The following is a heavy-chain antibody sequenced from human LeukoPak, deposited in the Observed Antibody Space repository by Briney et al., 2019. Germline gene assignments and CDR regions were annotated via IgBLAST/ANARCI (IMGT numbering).Heavy chain of an antibody. Sequence: PGGSLRLSCAASGFTFSSYEMNWVRQAPGKGLEWVSYISSSGSTIYYADSVKGRFTVSRDNSKNTLYLQMNSLRPEDTAVYYCAKDSLATGYYYYYGVDVWGQGTTVTVSS. CDR2: ISSSGSTI. D-gene: IGHD1-26*01. V-gene: IGHV3-48*03. J-gene: IGHJ6*02. CDR3: AKDSLATGYYYYYGVDV. CDR1: GFTFSSYE.